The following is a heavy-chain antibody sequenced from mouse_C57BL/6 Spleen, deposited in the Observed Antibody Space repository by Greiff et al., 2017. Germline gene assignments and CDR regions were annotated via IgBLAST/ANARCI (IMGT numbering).Heavy chain of an antibody. CDR1: GYTFTSYW. D-gene: IGHD3-2*02. CDR2: IDPSDSYT. Sequence: QVQLQQPGAELVMPGASVKLSCKASGYTFTSYWMHWVKQRPGQGLEWIGEIDPSDSYTNYNQKFKGKSTVTVDKSSSTAYMQLSSLTSEDSAVYYCAKTAQAFYFDYWRQGTTLAVSS. CDR3: AKTAQAFYFDY. J-gene: IGHJ2*01. V-gene: IGHV1-69*01.